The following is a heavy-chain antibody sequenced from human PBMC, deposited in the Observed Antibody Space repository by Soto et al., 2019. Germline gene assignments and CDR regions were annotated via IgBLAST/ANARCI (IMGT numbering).Heavy chain of an antibody. CDR2: ISSSGTTI. Sequence: HPGGSLRLSCAASGLTFSSYEMNWVRQAPGKGLLWVSYISSSGTTICYADSVKGRFTISRDNAKNTLYLQMSSLRVEDTALYYCVCFECGRTAVVTAMEANGYWGQGTQVTVSS. J-gene: IGHJ4*02. CDR3: VCFECGRTAVVTAMEANGY. D-gene: IGHD2-21*02. CDR1: GLTFSSYE. V-gene: IGHV3-48*03.